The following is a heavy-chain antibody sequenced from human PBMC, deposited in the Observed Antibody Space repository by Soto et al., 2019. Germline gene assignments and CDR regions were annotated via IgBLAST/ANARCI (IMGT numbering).Heavy chain of an antibody. D-gene: IGHD3-10*01. CDR2: IFGGGDST. V-gene: IGHV3-23*01. CDR3: AKLEDSSGGILQY. CDR1: GFIFSTYA. Sequence: GGSLRLSCAASGFIFSTYAMSWVRQAPGKGLEWVSAIFGGGDSTYYAASVKGRFTISRDNSKNTLYLQMNSLRAEDTAVYYCAKLEDSSGGILQYWGQGPLVTVS. J-gene: IGHJ4*02.